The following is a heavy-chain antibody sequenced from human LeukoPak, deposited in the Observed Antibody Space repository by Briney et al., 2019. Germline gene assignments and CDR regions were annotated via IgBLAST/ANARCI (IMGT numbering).Heavy chain of an antibody. V-gene: IGHV4-39*01. J-gene: IGHJ4*02. CDR2: IYYSGST. D-gene: IGHD6-19*01. CDR3: ARTPSGSLSKVDY. Sequence: SETLSLTCTVSGCSISSSSYYWGWIRQPPGKGLECIGSIYYSGSTYYNPSLKSRVTISVDTSNNQFSLKLSSVTAADTAVYYCARTPSGSLSKVDYWGQGTLVTVSS. CDR1: GCSISSSSYY.